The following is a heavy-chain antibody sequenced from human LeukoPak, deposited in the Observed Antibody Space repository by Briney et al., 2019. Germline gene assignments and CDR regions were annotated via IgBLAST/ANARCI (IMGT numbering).Heavy chain of an antibody. CDR3: ARGRARARYFDL. V-gene: IGHV4-61*01. CDR2: VYWTGNT. CDR1: GGSVSSGSYY. Sequence: SETLSLTCTVSGGSVSSGSYYWSWIRQPQGKGLEWIGYVYWTGNTNYNPSLKSRVTMSVDTSKNQFSLKLSSVTAADTAVYYCARGRARARYFDLWGRGTLVTVSS. J-gene: IGHJ2*01.